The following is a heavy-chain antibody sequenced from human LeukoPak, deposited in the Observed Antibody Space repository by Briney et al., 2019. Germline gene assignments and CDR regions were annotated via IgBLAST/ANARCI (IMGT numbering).Heavy chain of an antibody. J-gene: IGHJ4*02. CDR3: ARHHCGGGGSCCPIDY. CDR2: IHPNSGVT. D-gene: IGHD2-15*01. Sequence: ASVKVSCKASGYTFTDYYLHWVRLAPGQGLEWMAWIHPNSGVTKYAQKFQGRVTVTRDTSISTLYMELTRLTSDDTAVYYCARHHCGGGGSCCPIDYWGQGTLVTVSS. V-gene: IGHV1-2*02. CDR1: GYTFTDYY.